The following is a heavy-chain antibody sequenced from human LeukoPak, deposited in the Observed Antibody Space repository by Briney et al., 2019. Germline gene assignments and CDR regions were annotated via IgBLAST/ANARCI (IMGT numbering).Heavy chain of an antibody. CDR1: GYTFTSYA. CDR2: ISAGNGNT. V-gene: IGHV1-3*01. CDR3: ARDEDSGYVISYYGMDV. D-gene: IGHD5-12*01. J-gene: IGHJ6*02. Sequence: GASVKVSCKASGYTFTSYAMHWVRQAPGQRLEWMGWISAGNGNTKYSQKFQGRVTITRDTSASTAYMELSSLRSEDTAVYYCARDEDSGYVISYYGMDVWGQGTTVTVSS.